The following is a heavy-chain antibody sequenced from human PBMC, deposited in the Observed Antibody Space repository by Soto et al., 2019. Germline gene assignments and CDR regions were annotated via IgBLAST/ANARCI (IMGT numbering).Heavy chain of an antibody. CDR3: ARGSWDDVSGHYYMDV. J-gene: IGHJ6*03. CDR2: TYYRSKWYF. D-gene: IGHD1-1*01. V-gene: IGHV6-1*01. CDR1: GDSVSSNSAG. Sequence: QVQLQLSGPGLGTPSQTLSLTCAISGDSVSSNSAGWNWIRQTPSRGLEWLGRTYYRSKWYFNYAVSVESRITINPDTSKNQFSLQLSSVPPDDTAVYYCARGSWDDVSGHYYMDVWGKGPTVTVSS.